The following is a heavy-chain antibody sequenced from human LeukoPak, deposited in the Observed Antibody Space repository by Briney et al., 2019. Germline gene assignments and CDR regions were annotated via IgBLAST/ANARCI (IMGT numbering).Heavy chain of an antibody. J-gene: IGHJ4*02. D-gene: IGHD3-22*01. CDR2: ISYDGSNK. CDR1: GFTFSSYA. Sequence: GGSLRLSCAASGFTFSSYAMHWVRQAPGKGLEWVAVISYDGSNKYYADSVKGRFTISRDNSKNTLYLQMNSLRAEDTAVYYCARANYDSSGYYFDYWGQGTLVTVSS. V-gene: IGHV3-30*04. CDR3: ARANYDSSGYYFDY.